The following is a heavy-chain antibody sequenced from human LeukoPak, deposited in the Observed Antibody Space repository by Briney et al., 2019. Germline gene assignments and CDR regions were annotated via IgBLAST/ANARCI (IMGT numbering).Heavy chain of an antibody. V-gene: IGHV3-23*01. CDR1: GFTFSSYA. J-gene: IGHJ4*02. CDR3: AKLAPERSVRYFDWLYYFDY. Sequence: GGSLRLSCAASGFTFSSYAMSWVRQAPGKGLEWVSAISGSGGSTYYADSVKGRFTISRDNSKNTLYLQMNSLRAEDMAVYYCAKLAPERSVRYFDWLYYFDYWGQGTLVTVSS. D-gene: IGHD3-9*01. CDR2: ISGSGGST.